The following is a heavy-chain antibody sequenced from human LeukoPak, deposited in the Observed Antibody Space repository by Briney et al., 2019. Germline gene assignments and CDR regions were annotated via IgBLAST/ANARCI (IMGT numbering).Heavy chain of an antibody. J-gene: IGHJ6*03. CDR3: ARNNNWGDAGYYYYMDV. CDR1: GGSISSGDDY. D-gene: IGHD7-27*01. V-gene: IGHV4-61*02. CDR2: IYTSGTT. Sequence: SQTLSLTCTVSGGSISSGDDYWSWIRQSAGKGLEWIGRIYTSGTTNYNPSLKSRVTMSVDTSKNQFSLKLTSVTAADTAVYYCARNNNWGDAGYYYYMDVWGKGTTVTVSS.